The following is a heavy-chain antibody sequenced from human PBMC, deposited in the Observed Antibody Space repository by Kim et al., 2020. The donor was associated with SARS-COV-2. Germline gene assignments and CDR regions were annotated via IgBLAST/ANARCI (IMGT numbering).Heavy chain of an antibody. Sequence: SETLSLTCAVYGGSFSGYYWSWIRQPPGKGLEWIGEINHSGSTNYNPSLKSRVTISVDTSKNQFSLKLSSVTAADTAVYYCARGTGGGSFYYYYYGMDVWGQGTTVTVSS. D-gene: IGHD2-15*01. V-gene: IGHV4-34*01. CDR3: ARGTGGGSFYYYYYGMDV. CDR1: GGSFSGYY. CDR2: INHSGST. J-gene: IGHJ6*02.